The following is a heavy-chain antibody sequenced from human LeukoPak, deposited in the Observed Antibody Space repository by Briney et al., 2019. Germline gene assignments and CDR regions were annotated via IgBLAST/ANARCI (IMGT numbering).Heavy chain of an antibody. CDR1: GYTFSSYW. D-gene: IGHD3-22*01. J-gene: IGHJ3*02. V-gene: IGHV3-74*01. CDR3: AKVKFSASSGYSNGAFDI. Sequence: GGSLRLSCAGSGYTFSSYWMHWVRQAPGKGLVWVSRINSDGSSTAYADSVKGRFTISRDNAKNTLYLQMNSLRAEDTALYYCAKVKFSASSGYSNGAFDIWGQGTMVTVSS. CDR2: INSDGSST.